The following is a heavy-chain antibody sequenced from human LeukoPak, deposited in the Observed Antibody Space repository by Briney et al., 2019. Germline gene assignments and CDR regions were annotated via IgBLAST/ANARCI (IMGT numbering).Heavy chain of an antibody. J-gene: IGHJ3*01. V-gene: IGHV7-4-1*02. CDR3: ARDWWVFGSSWYEVDV. CDR1: RYTFSSYA. CDR2: INTKTGNP. Sequence: WASVKVSCKASRYTFSSYAMNWVRQAPGQGLEWMGWINTKTGNPTYAQDLTGRFVFSLDTSVTTAYLQINNLRAEDTAVYYCARDWWVFGSSWYEVDVWGQGTMVTDSS. D-gene: IGHD6-13*01.